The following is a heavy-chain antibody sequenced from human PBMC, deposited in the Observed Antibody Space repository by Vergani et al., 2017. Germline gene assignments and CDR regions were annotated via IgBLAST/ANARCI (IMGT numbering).Heavy chain of an antibody. J-gene: IGHJ4*02. D-gene: IGHD3-22*01. Sequence: QVQLVQSGAEVKKPGSSVKVSCKASGGTFSSYAISWVRQAPGQGLEWMGGIIPIFGTANYAQKFQGRVMITADKSTSTAYMELSSLRSEDTAVYYCARDKFSIGSSGYYQSYFDYWGQGTLVTVSS. CDR3: ARDKFSIGSSGYYQSYFDY. CDR2: IIPIFGTA. V-gene: IGHV1-69*06. CDR1: GGTFSSYA.